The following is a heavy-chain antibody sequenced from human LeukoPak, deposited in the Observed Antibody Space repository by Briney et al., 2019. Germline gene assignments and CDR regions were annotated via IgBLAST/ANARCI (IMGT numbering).Heavy chain of an antibody. CDR3: ARRTNGYCSGGSCYRFFDY. Sequence: GGSLRLSCAASGFTFSSYAMSWVRQAPGKGLEWVSAISGSGGSIYYADSVKGRFTISRDNSKNTLYLQMNSLRAEDTAVYYCARRTNGYCSGGSCYRFFDYWGQGTLVTVSS. J-gene: IGHJ4*02. CDR2: ISGSGGSI. V-gene: IGHV3-23*01. CDR1: GFTFSSYA. D-gene: IGHD2-15*01.